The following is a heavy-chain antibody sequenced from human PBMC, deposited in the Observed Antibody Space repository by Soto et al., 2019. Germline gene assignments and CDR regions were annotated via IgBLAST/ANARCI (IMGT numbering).Heavy chain of an antibody. V-gene: IGHV3-9*01. CDR3: AKGRAGYSNGYDYYPMDV. CDR2: ISWNSRSI. Sequence: GGSLRLSCAASGFTFDDYAMYWVRQAPGKGLEWVSGISWNSRSIGYVDSVKGRFTISRDNAKNSLYLQMSSLRAEDTALYYCAKGRAGYSNGYDYYPMDVWGQGTTVTVSS. J-gene: IGHJ6*02. CDR1: GFTFDDYA. D-gene: IGHD5-18*01.